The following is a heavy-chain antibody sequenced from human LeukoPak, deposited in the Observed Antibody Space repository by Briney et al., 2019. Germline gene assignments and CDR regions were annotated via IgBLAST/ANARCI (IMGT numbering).Heavy chain of an antibody. V-gene: IGHV4-59*08. Sequence: SETLSLTCTVSGGSISSYYWSWIRQPPGKGLEWIGYIYYSGSTNYNPSLKSRVTISADTSKNQFSLKLSSVTAADTAVYYCARQKGGYDWENWFDPWGQGTLVTVSS. J-gene: IGHJ5*02. D-gene: IGHD5-12*01. CDR2: IYYSGST. CDR3: ARQKGGYDWENWFDP. CDR1: GGSISSYY.